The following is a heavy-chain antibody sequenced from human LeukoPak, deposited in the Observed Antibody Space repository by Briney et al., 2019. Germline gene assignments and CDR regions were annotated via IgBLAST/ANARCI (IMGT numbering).Heavy chain of an antibody. V-gene: IGHV3-48*04. Sequence: GGSLRLSCAASGFTFNTYSMNWVRQAPGKGLEWVSYISSSSSAIYYADTVKGRFTISRDNAKNSLYLQMNNLRADDTAVYYCASGGKQTNWGNYWGQGTLVTVSS. CDR2: ISSSSSAI. CDR1: GFTFNTYS. J-gene: IGHJ4*02. D-gene: IGHD7-27*01. CDR3: ASGGKQTNWGNY.